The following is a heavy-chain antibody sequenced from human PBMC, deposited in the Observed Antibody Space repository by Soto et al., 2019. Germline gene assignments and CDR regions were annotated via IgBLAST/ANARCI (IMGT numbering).Heavy chain of an antibody. V-gene: IGHV3-21*01. CDR1: GFTFSSYS. CDR3: ARGIRLSSSSKNWFDP. J-gene: IGHJ5*02. D-gene: IGHD6-6*01. CDR2: ISSSSSYI. Sequence: GGSLRLSCAASGFTFSSYSMNWVRQAPGKGLEWVSSISSSSSYIYYADSVKGRFTISRDNAKTSLYLQMNSLRAEDTAVYYCARGIRLSSSSKNWFDPWGQGTLVTVSS.